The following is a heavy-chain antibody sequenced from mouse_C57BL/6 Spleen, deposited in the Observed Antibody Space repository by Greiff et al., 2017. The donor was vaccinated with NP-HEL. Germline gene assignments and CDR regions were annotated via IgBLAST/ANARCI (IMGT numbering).Heavy chain of an antibody. CDR1: GFNIKDYY. V-gene: IGHV14-2*01. Sequence: VHVKQSGAELVKPGASVKLSCTASGFNIKDYYMHWVKQRPEQGLEWIGRIDPEDGETKYAPKIQGKATITADTSSNTAYLQLSSLTSEDTAVYYCASYYYYAMDYWGQGASVTVAS. J-gene: IGHJ4*01. CDR2: IDPEDGET. CDR3: ASYYYYAMDY. D-gene: IGHD2-1*01.